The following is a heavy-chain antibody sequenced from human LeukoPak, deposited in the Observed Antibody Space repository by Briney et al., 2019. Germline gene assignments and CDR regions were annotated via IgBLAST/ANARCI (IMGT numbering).Heavy chain of an antibody. D-gene: IGHD6-13*01. J-gene: IGHJ4*02. V-gene: IGHV3-23*01. CDR1: GFTFSSYA. CDR2: IGGSGGST. Sequence: GGSLRLSCAASGFTFSSYAMSWVRQAPGKGLEWVSAIGGSGGSTYYADSVKGRFTISRDNSKNTLYLQTNSLRAEDTAVYYCVKGVAAAGIFDYWGQGTLVTVSS. CDR3: VKGVAAAGIFDY.